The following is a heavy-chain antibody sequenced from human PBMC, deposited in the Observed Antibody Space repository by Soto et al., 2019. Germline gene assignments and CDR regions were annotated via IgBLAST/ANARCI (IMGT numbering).Heavy chain of an antibody. Sequence: QVQLVESGGGVVQPGRSLRLSCAASGFTFSSYAMHWVRQAPGKGLEWVAVISYDGSNKYYADSVKGRFTSSRDNSKNTLYLQMNSLRAEDTAVYYCARRHSSGYYFDYWGQGTQVTVSS. J-gene: IGHJ4*02. CDR1: GFTFSSYA. CDR2: ISYDGSNK. CDR3: ARRHSSGYYFDY. V-gene: IGHV3-30-3*01. D-gene: IGHD3-22*01.